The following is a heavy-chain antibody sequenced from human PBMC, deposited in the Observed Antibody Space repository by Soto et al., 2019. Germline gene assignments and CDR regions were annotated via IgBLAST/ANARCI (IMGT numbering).Heavy chain of an antibody. CDR3: ARRSSTGYYYYYMDV. J-gene: IGHJ6*03. V-gene: IGHV3-48*04. CDR1: GFTFSSSW. CDR2: ISGDGSSI. Sequence: PGGSLRLSCAASGFTFSSSWMDWVRQAPGKGLVWVSHISGDGSSIYYADSVKGRFTISRDNAKNSLYLQMNSLRAEDTAVYYCARRSSTGYYYYYMDVWGKGTTVTVSS. D-gene: IGHD2-2*01.